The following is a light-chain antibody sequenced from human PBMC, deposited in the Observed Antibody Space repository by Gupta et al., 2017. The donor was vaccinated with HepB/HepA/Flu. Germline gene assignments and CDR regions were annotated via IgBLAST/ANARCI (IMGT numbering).Light chain of an antibody. CDR3: QQTNSFPLT. CDR2: AAS. Sequence: QSPXSVXXSVGDRVTITCRASQGISSLLAWYQQKPGKAPNLLIYAASSLQSGVPSRFSGSGSGTDFTLTISSLQPEDFATYYCQQTNSFPLTFGGGTKVEIK. CDR1: QGISSL. V-gene: IGKV1-12*01. J-gene: IGKJ4*01.